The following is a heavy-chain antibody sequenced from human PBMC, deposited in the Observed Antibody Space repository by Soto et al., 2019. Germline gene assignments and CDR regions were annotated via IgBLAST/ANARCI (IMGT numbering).Heavy chain of an antibody. CDR1: GGSISSGGYY. V-gene: IGHV4-31*03. CDR3: ARDPRSGYDSSGYYYTGAFDI. J-gene: IGHJ3*02. D-gene: IGHD3-22*01. CDR2: IYYSGST. Sequence: PSGTLSLTCTVSGGSISSGGYYWSWIRQHPGKGLEWIGYIYYSGSTYYNPSLKSRVTISVDTSKNQFSLKLSSATAADTAVYYCARDPRSGYDSSGYYYTGAFDIWGQGTMVTVSS.